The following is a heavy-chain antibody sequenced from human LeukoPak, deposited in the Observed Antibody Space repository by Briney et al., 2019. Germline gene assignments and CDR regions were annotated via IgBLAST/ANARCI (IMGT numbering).Heavy chain of an antibody. CDR3: VTLIREPIRA. D-gene: IGHD1-14*01. Sequence: ASVKVSCKASGYTFTGYYMHWVRQAPGQGLEWMGWMNPNSANTGYAQKFQGRVTMTRDTSLGTAYMELTSLISEDTAVYYCVTLIREPIRAWGQGTLVTVSS. V-gene: IGHV1-8*02. CDR1: GYTFTGYY. J-gene: IGHJ5*02. CDR2: MNPNSANT.